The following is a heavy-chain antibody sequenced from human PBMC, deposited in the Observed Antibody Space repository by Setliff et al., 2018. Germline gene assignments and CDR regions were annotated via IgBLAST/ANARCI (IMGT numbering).Heavy chain of an antibody. J-gene: IGHJ4*02. Sequence: KPSETLSLTCTGSGASISSGTYYWAWIRQPPGKGLEWIGRIHYRGTTYSDASLASRLTISVDTAKNQFSLKLTSVTAADTAVYYCARTGTYRYFDYWGQGTQVTSPQ. V-gene: IGHV4-39*01. CDR3: ARTGTYRYFDY. D-gene: IGHD1-1*01. CDR1: GASISSGTYY. CDR2: IHYRGTT.